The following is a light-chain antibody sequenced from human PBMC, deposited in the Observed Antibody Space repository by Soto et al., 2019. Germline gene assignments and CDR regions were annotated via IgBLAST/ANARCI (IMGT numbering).Light chain of an antibody. CDR1: QSVSSH. CDR2: DAS. CDR3: QRRRTWAPLT. V-gene: IGKV3-11*01. Sequence: EIVLTQSPATLSLSPGERATLSCRASQSVSSHLVWYQQKPGQAPRLLIYDASNRATGIPARCSGSGAGTDFTLTISSLEHEDVEVYYYQRRRTWAPLTFGGGTKVDIK. J-gene: IGKJ4*01.